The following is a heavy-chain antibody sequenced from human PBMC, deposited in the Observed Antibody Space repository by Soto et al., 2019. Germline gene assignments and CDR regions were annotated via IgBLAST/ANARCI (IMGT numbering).Heavy chain of an antibody. CDR3: AKDLLQSTGLFDY. J-gene: IGHJ4*02. CDR2: ISYDGSNK. V-gene: IGHV3-30*18. CDR1: GFTFSSYG. D-gene: IGHD1-1*01. Sequence: GGSLRLSCAASGFTFSSYGMHWVRQAPGKGLEWVAVISYDGSNKYYADSVKGRFTISRDNSKNTLYLQMNSLRAEDTAVYYCAKDLLQSTGLFDYWGQGTLVTVSS.